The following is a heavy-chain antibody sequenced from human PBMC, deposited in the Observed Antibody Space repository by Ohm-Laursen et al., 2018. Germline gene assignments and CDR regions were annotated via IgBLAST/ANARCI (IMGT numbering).Heavy chain of an antibody. CDR2: VSYSENT. V-gene: IGHV4-31*11. Sequence: SQTLSLTCAVSGGSFSSADYYWSWIRHHPGKGLEWIGYVSYSENTYYNPSLKSRLLISVDRSKNQFSLKLSSVIAADTAMYYWARHASVTGLDYWGQGTLVTVSS. CDR1: GGSFSSADYY. J-gene: IGHJ4*02. CDR3: ARHASVTGLDY. D-gene: IGHD6-19*01.